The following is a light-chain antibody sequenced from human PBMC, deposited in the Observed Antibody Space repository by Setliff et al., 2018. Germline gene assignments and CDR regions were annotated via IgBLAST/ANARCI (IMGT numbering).Light chain of an antibody. Sequence: QSVLTQPPSVSGAPGQRVTISCTGSSSNIGAAYGVHWYQHLPGTAPKLLIFANSNRPSGVPDRFSGSKSGTSASLAITGLQAEDEADYYCQSYDSSLSGYVFGTGTKVTVL. CDR1: SSNIGAAYG. CDR2: ANS. CDR3: QSYDSSLSGYV. J-gene: IGLJ1*01. V-gene: IGLV1-40*01.